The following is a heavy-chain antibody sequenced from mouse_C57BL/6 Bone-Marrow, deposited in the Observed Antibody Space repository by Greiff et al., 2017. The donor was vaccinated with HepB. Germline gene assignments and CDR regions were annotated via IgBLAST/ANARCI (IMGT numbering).Heavy chain of an antibody. V-gene: IGHV10-1*01. D-gene: IGHD4-1*01. J-gene: IGHJ2*01. CDR1: GFSFNTYA. CDR2: IRSKSNNYAT. CDR3: VSGFSGTWSFDY. Sequence: EVQLVESGGGLVQPKGSLKLSCAASGFSFNTYAMNWVRQAPGKGLEWVARIRSKSNNYATYYADSVKDRFTISRDDSESMLYLQMNNLKTEDTAMYYRVSGFSGTWSFDYWGQGTTLTVSS.